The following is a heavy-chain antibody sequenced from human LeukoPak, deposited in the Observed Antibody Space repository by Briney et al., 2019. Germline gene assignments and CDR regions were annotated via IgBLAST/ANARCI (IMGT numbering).Heavy chain of an antibody. J-gene: IGHJ5*02. Sequence: PSETLSLTCTVSGGSISSSPYYWGWIRQPPGEGLEWIGTIYYRGSTYSNPSLNSRVTISLDTSKNQFSLRLRSVTAADTALYYCARHYLSDGILSTFDPWGQGTPVTVSS. CDR3: ARHYLSDGILSTFDP. D-gene: IGHD2-2*01. V-gene: IGHV4-39*01. CDR1: GGSISSSPYY. CDR2: IYYRGST.